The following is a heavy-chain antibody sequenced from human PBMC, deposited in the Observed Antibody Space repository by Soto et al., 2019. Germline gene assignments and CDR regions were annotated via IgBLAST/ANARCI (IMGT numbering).Heavy chain of an antibody. CDR2: ISGSGVST. CDR1: GFTFSDSA. D-gene: IGHD2-21*01. J-gene: IGHJ5*02. V-gene: IGHV3-23*01. Sequence: GGSLRLSCAASGFTFSDSAMTRVRRAPGKGVEWGSVISGSGVSTYYADSVRGRFTISRDNSQNTVYLQMNSLRPEDTALYYCVKRQHSYESDGFPAWGQGTQVTVS. CDR3: VKRQHSYESDGFPA.